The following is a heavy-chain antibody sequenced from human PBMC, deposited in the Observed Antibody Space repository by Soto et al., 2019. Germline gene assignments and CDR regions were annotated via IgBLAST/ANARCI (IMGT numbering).Heavy chain of an antibody. CDR3: ARQPRGPGYGERGLYFDH. Sequence: SETLSLTCTVSGGSTDSRSHYWGWIRQPPWRGLEWIGSVYYSGSTHDNPSLQSRVTISVDTSRNQFSLNLISVTAADTAVYFCARQPRGPGYGERGLYFDHWGQGTLVTVS. D-gene: IGHD3-16*01. J-gene: IGHJ4*02. V-gene: IGHV4-39*01. CDR2: VYYSGST. CDR1: GGSTDSRSHY.